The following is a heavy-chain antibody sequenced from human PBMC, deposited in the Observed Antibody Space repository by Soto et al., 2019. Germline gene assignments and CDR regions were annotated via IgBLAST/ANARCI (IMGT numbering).Heavy chain of an antibody. CDR1: GGSLSGNY. D-gene: IGHD3-22*01. CDR3: ARLGGFYQSLDS. Sequence: PSDTLSLTCAVYGGSLSGNYWTWIRQPPGKGLEWIGYIYYTGTTTYNPSIKSRVTISVDSSKNQFSLNLTSVSAADTAVYYCARLGGFYQSLDSWGQGTLVTVSS. CDR2: IYYTGTT. J-gene: IGHJ5*01. V-gene: IGHV4-59*08.